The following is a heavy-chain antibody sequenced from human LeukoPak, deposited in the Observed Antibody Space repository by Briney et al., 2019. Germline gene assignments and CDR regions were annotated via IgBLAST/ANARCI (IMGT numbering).Heavy chain of an antibody. J-gene: IGHJ3*02. V-gene: IGHV1-2*02. CDR1: GYTFTDYY. Sequence: GASVKVSCKASGYTFTDYYMHWVRQAPGQGLEWMGWINPNSGGTNYAQKFQGRVTMTRDTSISTAYMELSRLRSDDTAVYYCARARIVGATYDAFDIWGQGTMVTVSS. D-gene: IGHD1-26*01. CDR2: INPNSGGT. CDR3: ARARIVGATYDAFDI.